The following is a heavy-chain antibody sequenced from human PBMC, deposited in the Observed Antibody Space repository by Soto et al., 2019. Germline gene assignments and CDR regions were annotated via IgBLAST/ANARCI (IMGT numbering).Heavy chain of an antibody. CDR1: GFSLSTSGVG. CDR3: THHGYYSYGMDV. Sequence: QITLKESGPTLVKPTQTLTLTCTFSGFSLSTSGVGVGWIRQPPGKALEWLAVIFWDDDKRYSPFLKSRLSITKGTSKNQVVLTMTNMDPVDAATYYCTHHGYYSYGMDVWGQGTTVTVSS. CDR2: IFWDDDK. V-gene: IGHV2-5*02. J-gene: IGHJ6*02.